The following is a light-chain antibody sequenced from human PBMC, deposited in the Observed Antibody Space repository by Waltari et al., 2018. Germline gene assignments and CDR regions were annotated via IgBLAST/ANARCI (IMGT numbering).Light chain of an antibody. CDR1: RSDVGASTH. V-gene: IGLV2-14*01. Sequence: QSALTQPASVLGSPGQSITISCTGTRSDVGASTHVSLFRQYPGKSPELIIYAVYNLPSGVSSSYSGSKSGNTACLTSSGLQAGDESDYYCSSYTDTKTYVFGSGTTVSVV. CDR2: AVY. J-gene: IGLJ1*01. CDR3: SSYTDTKTYV.